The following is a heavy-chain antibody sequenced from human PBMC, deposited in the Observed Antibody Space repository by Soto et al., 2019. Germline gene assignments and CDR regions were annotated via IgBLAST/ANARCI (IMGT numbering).Heavy chain of an antibody. J-gene: IGHJ6*02. Sequence: TGESLKISCKGSGYSFTSYWIGWVRQIPGKGLEWMGIIYPGDSDTRYSPSFQGQVTISADKSISTAYLQWSSLKASDTAMYYCARQVDYYDSSGALNYGMDVWGQGTTVTVS. V-gene: IGHV5-51*01. CDR2: IYPGDSDT. CDR3: ARQVDYYDSSGALNYGMDV. CDR1: GYSFTSYW. D-gene: IGHD3-22*01.